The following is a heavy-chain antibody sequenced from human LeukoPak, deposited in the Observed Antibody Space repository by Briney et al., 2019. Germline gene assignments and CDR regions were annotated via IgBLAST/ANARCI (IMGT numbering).Heavy chain of an antibody. V-gene: IGHV5-51*01. D-gene: IGHD1-26*01. Sequence: PGESLRISCQGSGYTFTAYWIGWVRQMPGKGLEWVGIIHPGDSDTRYSPSFQGQVTISADKSITTAYLQWSSLKASGTAMYYCGRHQHSGSYGAFDIWGQGTMVTVSS. CDR1: GYTFTAYW. CDR2: IHPGDSDT. J-gene: IGHJ3*02. CDR3: GRHQHSGSYGAFDI.